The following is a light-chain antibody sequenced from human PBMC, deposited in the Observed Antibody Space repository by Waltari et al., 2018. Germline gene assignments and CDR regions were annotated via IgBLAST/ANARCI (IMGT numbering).Light chain of an antibody. Sequence: EIVMTQSPLSLPVTPGEPASISCRSSQSLLHSDGYNYLTWYLQKPGQSPQLLIYLSFIRASGVPDRFTGSGAGTDFTLKISRVEAEDVGFYYCMQALHTPPTFGQGTRAEIK. CDR3: MQALHTPPT. J-gene: IGKJ1*01. CDR1: QSLLHSDGYNY. V-gene: IGKV2-28*01. CDR2: LSF.